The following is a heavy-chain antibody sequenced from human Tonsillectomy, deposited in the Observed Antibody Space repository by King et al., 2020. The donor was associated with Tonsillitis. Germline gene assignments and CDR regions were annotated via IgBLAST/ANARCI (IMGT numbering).Heavy chain of an antibody. D-gene: IGHD6-19*01. CDR1: GGSISSSSYY. CDR3: AGDAAVAGTGY. CDR2: IYYSGST. Sequence: QLQESGPGLVKPSETLSLTCTVSGGSISSSSYYWGWIRQPPGKGLEWIGSIYYSGSTYYNPSLNSPVTISVDTSKNQFSLKLSSVTAADTAVYYCAGDAAVAGTGYWGQGTLVTVSS. J-gene: IGHJ4*02. V-gene: IGHV4-39*01.